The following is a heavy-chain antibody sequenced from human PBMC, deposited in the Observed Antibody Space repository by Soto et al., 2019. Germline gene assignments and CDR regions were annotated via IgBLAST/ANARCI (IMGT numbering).Heavy chain of an antibody. CDR1: GGSISGCE. V-gene: IGHV4-59*01. J-gene: IGHJ6*02. Sequence: SETLSLTSTVFGGSISGCEWGWIRQHPGKGLEWVRYIYYSGSTNYNPSLKSRVTISVDTSLSIVYMEVTRLTYDDTAVYYCARDNHTSSGMDAWGQGTTVTVSS. CDR2: IYYSGST. CDR3: ARDNHTSSGMDA.